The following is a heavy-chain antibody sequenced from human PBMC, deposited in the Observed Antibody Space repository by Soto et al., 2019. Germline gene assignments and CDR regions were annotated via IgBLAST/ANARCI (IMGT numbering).Heavy chain of an antibody. Sequence: SETLCLTCTVSGGSISSYYWSWIRQPPGKGLEWIGYIYYSGSTNYTPSLKSRVTISVDTSKNQFSLKLSSVTAADTAVYYCARVWGGAFDLWGQGTMVTVSS. D-gene: IGHD3-10*01. V-gene: IGHV4-59*01. CDR1: GGSISSYY. J-gene: IGHJ3*01. CDR3: ARVWGGAFDL. CDR2: IYYSGST.